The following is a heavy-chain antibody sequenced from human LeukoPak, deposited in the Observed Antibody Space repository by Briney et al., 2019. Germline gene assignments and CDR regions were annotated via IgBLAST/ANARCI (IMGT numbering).Heavy chain of an antibody. CDR3: ARGHYGDYFDY. J-gene: IGHJ4*02. D-gene: IGHD4-17*01. Sequence: PSETLSLTCAVYGGSFSGYYWSWIRQPPGKGLEWIGEINHSGSTNYNPSLKSRVTISVDTSKNQFSLKLSSVTAADTAVYYCARGHYGDYFDYWGQGTLVTVSS. CDR2: INHSGST. V-gene: IGHV4-34*01. CDR1: GGSFSGYY.